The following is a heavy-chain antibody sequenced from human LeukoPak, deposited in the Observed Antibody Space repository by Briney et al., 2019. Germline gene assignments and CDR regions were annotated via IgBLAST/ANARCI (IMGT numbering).Heavy chain of an antibody. CDR1: GFTFRSYA. CDR3: AKDPSTVTSFWFDP. J-gene: IGHJ5*02. V-gene: IGHV3-23*01. CDR2: ISGSGGST. Sequence: GGSLRLSCAASGFTFRSYAMSWVSQAPGKGLEWVSAISGSGGSTYYADSVKGRFTISRDNSKNTLYLQMNSLRAKDTAVYYCAKDPSTVTSFWFDPWGQGTLVTVSS. D-gene: IGHD4-17*01.